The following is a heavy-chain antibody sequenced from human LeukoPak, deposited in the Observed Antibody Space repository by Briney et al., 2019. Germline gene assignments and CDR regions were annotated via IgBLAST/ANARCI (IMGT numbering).Heavy chain of an antibody. D-gene: IGHD6-13*01. Sequence: PGGSLRLSCAASGFTFSSFGMSWVRQAPGKGLEWVSDISGSGGSTYYADSVKGRFTISRDNSKNTLYLQMSSLRAEDTAVYYCAKEHGGSSWYEDAFDIWGQGTMVTVSS. CDR2: ISGSGGST. CDR3: AKEHGGSSWYEDAFDI. CDR1: GFTFSSFG. V-gene: IGHV3-23*01. J-gene: IGHJ3*02.